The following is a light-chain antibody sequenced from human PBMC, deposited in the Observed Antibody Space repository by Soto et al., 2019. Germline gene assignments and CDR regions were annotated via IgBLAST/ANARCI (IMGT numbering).Light chain of an antibody. CDR2: DNG. J-gene: IGLJ2*01. CDR1: SSNIETND. CDR3: GTWDNSLSAV. Sequence: QSVLTQPPSASGTPGQRVTISCSGSSSNIETNDIYWHQQLPGTAPKLLIYDNGKRSSGIPDRFSGSQSGTSATLGITGLQTGDEADYYCGTWDNSLSAVFGGGTQLTVL. V-gene: IGLV1-51*01.